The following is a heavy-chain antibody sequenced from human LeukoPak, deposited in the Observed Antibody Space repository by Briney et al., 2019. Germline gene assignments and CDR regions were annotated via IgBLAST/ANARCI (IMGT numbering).Heavy chain of an antibody. V-gene: IGHV4-30-4*08. CDR2: IYYSGST. Sequence: SETLSLTCTVSGGSISSGDYYWSWIRQPPGRGLEWIGYIYYSGSTYYNPSLKSRVTISVDTSKNQFSLKLSSVTAADTAVYYCARVKSPSRFLEWLPYYFDYWGQGTLVTVSS. J-gene: IGHJ4*02. CDR1: GGSISSGDYY. D-gene: IGHD3-3*01. CDR3: ARVKSPSRFLEWLPYYFDY.